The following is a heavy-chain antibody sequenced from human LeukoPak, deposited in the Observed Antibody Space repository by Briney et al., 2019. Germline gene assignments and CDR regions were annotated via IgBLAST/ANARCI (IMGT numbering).Heavy chain of an antibody. CDR1: GYTLTELA. D-gene: IGHD6-13*01. V-gene: IGHV1-24*01. Sequence: ASVKVSCKVSGYTLTELAMHWVRQAPGKGLEWMGGFDPEDGETIYAQKFQGRVTMTEDTSTDTAYMELSSLRSEDTAVYYCATTTGYSSSWLDFWRQGTLVSVFS. CDR3: ATTTGYSSSWLDF. J-gene: IGHJ4*02. CDR2: FDPEDGET.